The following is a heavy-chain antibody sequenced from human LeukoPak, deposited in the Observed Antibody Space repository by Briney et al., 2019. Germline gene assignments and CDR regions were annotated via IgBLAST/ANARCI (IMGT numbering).Heavy chain of an antibody. V-gene: IGHV4-34*01. J-gene: IGHJ4*02. CDR3: ARAWDGYNVLDY. D-gene: IGHD5-24*01. CDR1: GGSFSGYY. Sequence: SETLSLTCAVYGGSFSGYYWSWIRQPPGKGLEWIGEINHSGSTNYNPSLKSRVTISVDTSKNQFSLKLTSVTAADTAVYFCARAWDGYNVLDYWGQGTLVTVSS. CDR2: INHSGST.